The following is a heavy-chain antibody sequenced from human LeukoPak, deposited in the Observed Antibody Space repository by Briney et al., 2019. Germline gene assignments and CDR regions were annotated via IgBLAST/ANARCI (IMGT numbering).Heavy chain of an antibody. CDR1: GYSISGGYY. J-gene: IGHJ4*02. D-gene: IGHD3-3*01. V-gene: IGHV4-38-2*01. Sequence: SETLSLTCAVSGYSISGGYYWGWIRQPPGKGLEWIGSIYHSGSTYYNPSLKSRVTISVDTSKNQFSLKLSSVTAADTAVYYCARQGYDFWSGYSPFDYWGQGTLVTVSS. CDR2: IYHSGST. CDR3: ARQGYDFWSGYSPFDY.